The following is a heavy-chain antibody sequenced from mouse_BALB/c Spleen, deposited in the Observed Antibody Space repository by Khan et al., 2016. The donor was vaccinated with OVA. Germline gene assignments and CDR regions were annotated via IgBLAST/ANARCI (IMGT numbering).Heavy chain of an antibody. J-gene: IGHJ4*01. V-gene: IGHV5-9-3*01. CDR2: ISSGGSYA. CDR3: ARPGVRRDYAMDY. CDR1: GFTFSSYV. D-gene: IGHD2-14*01. Sequence: EVELVESGGGLVKPGGSLKLSCAASGFTFSSYVMSWVRQTPEKRLEWVATISSGGSYAYYPDSVKGRFTISRDNAKNTLYLQMSSLRSEDTAMYYCARPGVRRDYAMDYWGQGTSVTVSS.